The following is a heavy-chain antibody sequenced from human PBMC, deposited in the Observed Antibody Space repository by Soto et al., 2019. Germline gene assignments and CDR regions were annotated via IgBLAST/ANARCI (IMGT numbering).Heavy chain of an antibody. Sequence: QVQLVQSGPEVKQRGASVKVSCKASGYTFASYGVTWVRQAPGQGLAWMGGISVYNGNTNYAQKLQGRVSMTADTSTNTAYMELRSLRSDDTAVYFCARDRSSSWYGDHWGQGTLVTVSS. CDR1: GYTFASYG. D-gene: IGHD6-13*01. V-gene: IGHV1-18*01. J-gene: IGHJ4*02. CDR3: ARDRSSSWYGDH. CDR2: ISVYNGNT.